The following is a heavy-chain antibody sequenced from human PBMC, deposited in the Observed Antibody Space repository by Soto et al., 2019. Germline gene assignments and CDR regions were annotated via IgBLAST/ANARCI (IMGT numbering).Heavy chain of an antibody. V-gene: IGHV3-30-3*01. J-gene: IGHJ6*02. Sequence: GGSLRLSCAASGFTFSSYAMHGVRQAPGKGLEWVAVISYDGSNKYYADSVKGRFTISRDNSKNTLYLQMNSLRAEDTAVYYCARGYGSGSGMDVWGQGTTVTVSS. CDR3: ARGYGSGSGMDV. CDR1: GFTFSSYA. D-gene: IGHD3-10*01. CDR2: ISYDGSNK.